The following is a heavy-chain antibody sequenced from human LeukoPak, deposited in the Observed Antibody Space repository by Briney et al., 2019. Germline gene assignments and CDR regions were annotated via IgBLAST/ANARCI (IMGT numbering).Heavy chain of an antibody. J-gene: IGHJ4*02. V-gene: IGHV3-15*01. CDR1: GFTFSNAW. D-gene: IGHD3-10*01. CDR2: IKSKTDGGTT. CDR3: TTDLFTMVRGVIRFDY. Sequence: KSGGSLRLSCAASGFTFSNAWMSWVRQAPGKGLEWVGRIKSKTDGGTTDYAAPVKGRFTISRDDSKNTLYLQMSSLKTEDTAVYYCTTDLFTMVRGVIRFDYWGQGTLVTVSS.